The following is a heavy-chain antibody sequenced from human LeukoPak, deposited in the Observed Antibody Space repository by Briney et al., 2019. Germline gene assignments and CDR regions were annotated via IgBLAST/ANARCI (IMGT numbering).Heavy chain of an antibody. J-gene: IGHJ4*02. Sequence: GESLRLSCAASGFAFNTYSMSWVRQAPGKGLEWVSAISGSGGSTYYADSVKGRFTISRDNSKNTLYLQMNSLRAEDTAVYYCAKGGGSYQGYFDYWGQGTLVTVSS. CDR2: ISGSGGST. CDR1: GFAFNTYS. CDR3: AKGGGSYQGYFDY. V-gene: IGHV3-23*01. D-gene: IGHD1-26*01.